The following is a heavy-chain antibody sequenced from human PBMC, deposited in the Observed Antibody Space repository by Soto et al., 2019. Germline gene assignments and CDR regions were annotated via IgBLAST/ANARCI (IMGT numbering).Heavy chain of an antibody. Sequence: QVQLQESGPGLVKPSETLSLTCTVSGGSVSSGSYYWSWIRQPPGKGLEWIGYIYYSGSTNYNPSPKSRVTISVDTSKNQFSLKLSSVTAADTAVYYCARGSSGYCSGGSCYPWGFDYWGQGTLVTVSS. CDR1: GGSVSSGSYY. CDR2: IYYSGST. D-gene: IGHD2-15*01. J-gene: IGHJ4*02. CDR3: ARGSSGYCSGGSCYPWGFDY. V-gene: IGHV4-61*01.